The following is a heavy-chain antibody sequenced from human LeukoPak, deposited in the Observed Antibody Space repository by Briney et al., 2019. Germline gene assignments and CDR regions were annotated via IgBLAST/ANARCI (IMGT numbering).Heavy chain of an antibody. Sequence: GGSLTLSCPASGFTVSSYGMHWVRQAPAKGLEWVAAIWYDGSNKYYADSVKGRFTISRDNSKNALYLQMNSLRAEDTAVYYCARDLGIGYWGQGTLVTVSS. CDR1: GFTVSSYG. J-gene: IGHJ4*02. CDR3: ARDLGIGY. D-gene: IGHD6-13*01. V-gene: IGHV3-33*01. CDR2: IWYDGSNK.